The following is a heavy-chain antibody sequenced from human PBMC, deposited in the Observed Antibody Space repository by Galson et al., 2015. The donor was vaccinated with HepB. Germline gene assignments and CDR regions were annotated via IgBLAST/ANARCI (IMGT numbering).Heavy chain of an antibody. Sequence: ETLSLTCTVSGGSISSYYWSWIRQPPGKGLEWIGYIYYSGSTNYNPSLKSRVTISVDTSKNQFSLKLSSVTAADTAVYYCARGAIAARPDYWGQGTLVTVSS. D-gene: IGHD6-6*01. V-gene: IGHV4-59*01. CDR2: IYYSGST. CDR3: ARGAIAARPDY. CDR1: GGSISSYY. J-gene: IGHJ4*02.